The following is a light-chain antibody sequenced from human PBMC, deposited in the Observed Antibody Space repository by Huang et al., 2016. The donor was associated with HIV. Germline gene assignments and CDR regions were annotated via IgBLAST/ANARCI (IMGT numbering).Light chain of an antibody. V-gene: IGKV3-15*01. CDR3: QQYNSWPPNT. CDR2: GAS. CDR1: QSVGTH. J-gene: IGKJ2*01. Sequence: EIVMTQSPATLSVSPGEGATLSCRTSQSVGTHLAWYQHKPGQAPRLLIHGASTGATGVPARLSGSGSGTEFTLTISTLQSEDFAVYYCQQYNSWPPNTFGQGTNLEI.